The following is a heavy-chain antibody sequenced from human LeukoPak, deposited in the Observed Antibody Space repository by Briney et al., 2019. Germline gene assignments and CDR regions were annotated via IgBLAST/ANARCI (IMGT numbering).Heavy chain of an antibody. CDR3: ARHGNGAFDI. CDR1: GGSFSGYY. Sequence: SETLSLTCAVYGGSFSGYYWSWIRQPPGKGLEWIGEINHSGSTNYNPSLESRVTISVDTSKNQFSLKLTSVTAADTAVYYCARHGNGAFDIWGQGTMVTVSS. D-gene: IGHD1-1*01. J-gene: IGHJ3*02. CDR2: INHSGST. V-gene: IGHV4-34*01.